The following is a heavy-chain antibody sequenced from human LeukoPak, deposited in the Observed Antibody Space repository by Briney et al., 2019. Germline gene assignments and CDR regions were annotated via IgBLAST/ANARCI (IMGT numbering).Heavy chain of an antibody. D-gene: IGHD3-10*01. J-gene: IGHJ4*02. CDR3: ARDQMVRGAQSFDY. CDR1: GGTFSSYA. CDR2: IIPILGIA. V-gene: IGHV1-69*10. Sequence: VKVSCKASGGTFSSYAISWVRQAPGQGLEWMGRIIPILGIANYAQKFQGRVTITADKSTSTAYMELSSLRSEDTAVYYCARDQMVRGAQSFDYWGQGTLVTVSS.